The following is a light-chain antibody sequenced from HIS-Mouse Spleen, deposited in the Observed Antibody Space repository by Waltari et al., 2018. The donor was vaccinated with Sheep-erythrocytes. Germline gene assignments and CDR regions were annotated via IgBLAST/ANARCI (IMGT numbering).Light chain of an antibody. J-gene: IGLJ2*01. CDR3: CSYAGSSTFVV. CDR2: GGS. V-gene: IGLV2-23*01. CDR1: SSDVGSYNL. Sequence: QSALTQPASVSGSPGQSITISCTGTSSDVGSYNLVSWYQQHPGKAPKLMIYGGSKRPSGVSNRFSGSKSGHTASLTISGLQAEDEADYYCCSYAGSSTFVVFGGGTKLTVL.